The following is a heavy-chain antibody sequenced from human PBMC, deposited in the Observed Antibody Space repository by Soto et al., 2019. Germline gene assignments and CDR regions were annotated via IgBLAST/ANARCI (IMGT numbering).Heavy chain of an antibody. J-gene: IGHJ6*02. CDR1: GFSLSTSGVG. Sequence: QITLKESGPTLVRPTQTLTLTCTFSGFSLSTSGVGVGWIRQPPGKALEWLALIYWDDDKRYSPSLKSRLTITKDTSKNQVVLTMTNMDPVDTSTYSFAHSRCGGDCLQSYSSHYYYGMDVWGQGTTVTVSS. D-gene: IGHD2-21*02. V-gene: IGHV2-5*02. CDR3: AHSRCGGDCLQSYSSHYYYGMDV. CDR2: IYWDDDK.